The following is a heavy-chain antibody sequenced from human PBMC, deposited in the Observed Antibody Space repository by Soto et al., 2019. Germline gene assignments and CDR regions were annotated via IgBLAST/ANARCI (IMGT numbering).Heavy chain of an antibody. CDR2: IKRDGTEK. Sequence: GGSLRLSCVASGFTFSDYWMTWVRQTPGNGLEWVAIIKRDGTEKYYVDSVKGRFTISRDNAKNLLLLQMNSLRVEDTAVYYCAREGSGPRNWGQGTLVTVSS. D-gene: IGHD2-15*01. V-gene: IGHV3-7*01. CDR1: GFTFSDYW. CDR3: AREGSGPRN. J-gene: IGHJ4*02.